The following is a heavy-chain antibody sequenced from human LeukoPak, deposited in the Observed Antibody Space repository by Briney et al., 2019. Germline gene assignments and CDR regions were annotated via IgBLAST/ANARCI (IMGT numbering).Heavy chain of an antibody. J-gene: IGHJ4*02. D-gene: IGHD2-15*01. V-gene: IGHV4-59*01. CDR3: ARGGLGYCTGGSCLQPPFDY. Sequence: SETLSLTCTVSGGSISSYYWSWIRQPPGKGLEWIGYIYYSGNTNYNPSLKSRVTISVDTSKNQFSLKLTSVTAADTAVYYCARGGLGYCTGGSCLQPPFDYWGQGTLVTVSS. CDR2: IYYSGNT. CDR1: GGSISSYY.